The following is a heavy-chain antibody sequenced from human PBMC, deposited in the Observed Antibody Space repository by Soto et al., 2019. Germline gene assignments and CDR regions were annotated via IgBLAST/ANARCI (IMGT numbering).Heavy chain of an antibody. CDR2: ISAYNGNT. Sequence: QVQLVQSGAEVKKPGASVKVSCKASGYTFTSYGISWVRQAPGQGLEWMGWISAYNGNTNYAQKLQGRVTMTTDTPTSKAYMELRSRRSDDTAVYYWAREGFRVAGTRLCDRWCQGNLVTVSS. J-gene: IGHJ5*02. D-gene: IGHD6-19*01. CDR1: GYTFTSYG. CDR3: AREGFRVAGTRLCDR. V-gene: IGHV1-18*01.